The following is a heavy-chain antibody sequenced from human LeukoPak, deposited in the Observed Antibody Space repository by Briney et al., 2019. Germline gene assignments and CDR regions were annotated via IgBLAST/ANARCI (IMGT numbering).Heavy chain of an antibody. CDR1: DGSISSYY. V-gene: IGHV4-59*01. CDR3: TRAAPFFDY. J-gene: IGHJ4*02. Sequence: SETLSLTCTVSDGSISSYYWSWIRQPPGKGLEWIGYIYYSGSTNYNPSLKSRVTISVDTSKNQFSLKLSSVTAADTAVYYCTRAAPFFDYWGQGTLVTVSS. D-gene: IGHD6-6*01. CDR2: IYYSGST.